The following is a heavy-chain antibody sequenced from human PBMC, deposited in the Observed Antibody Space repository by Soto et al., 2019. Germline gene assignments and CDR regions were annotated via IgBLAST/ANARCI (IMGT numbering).Heavy chain of an antibody. CDR3: AKAKNKAVAGTFDY. Sequence: GGSLRLSCAASGFTFDDYAMHRVRQAPGKGLEWVSGISWNSGSIGYADSVKGRFTISRDNAKNSLYLQMNSLRAEDTALYYCAKAKNKAVAGTFDYWGQGTLVTVSS. V-gene: IGHV3-9*01. CDR1: GFTFDDYA. D-gene: IGHD6-19*01. CDR2: ISWNSGSI. J-gene: IGHJ4*02.